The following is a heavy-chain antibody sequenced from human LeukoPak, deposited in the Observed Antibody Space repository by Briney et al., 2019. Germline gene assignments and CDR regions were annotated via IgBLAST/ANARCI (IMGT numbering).Heavy chain of an antibody. J-gene: IGHJ4*02. CDR1: GDSISLSFYY. CDR3: ARGTLYRGWSYYLDF. D-gene: IGHD6-19*01. CDR2: VYYSGPT. Sequence: SETLSLPCSVSGDSISLSFYYWGWIRQPPGKALGWIGSVYYSGPTSYNPSLKSQVTISVDMSKNHFSLRLRSVTAADTAMYYCARGTLYRGWSYYLDFWGQGSQVTVSS. V-gene: IGHV4-39*07.